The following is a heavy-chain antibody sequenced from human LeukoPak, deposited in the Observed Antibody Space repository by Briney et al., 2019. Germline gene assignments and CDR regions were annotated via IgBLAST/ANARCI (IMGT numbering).Heavy chain of an antibody. CDR3: AREPPGY. J-gene: IGHJ4*02. Sequence: SQTLSLTCTVSGGSVTSGNYYWNWIRQPAGKGLEWIGCIYTIGGASYNPSLKSRVTISIDASKNQFSLKLSSVTAADTAVYYCAREPPGYWGQGILVTVSS. CDR2: IYTIGGA. V-gene: IGHV4-61*02. CDR1: GGSVTSGNYY.